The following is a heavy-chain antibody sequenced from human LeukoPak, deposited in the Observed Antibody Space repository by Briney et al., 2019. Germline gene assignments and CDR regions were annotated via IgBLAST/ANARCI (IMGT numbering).Heavy chain of an antibody. D-gene: IGHD6-6*01. J-gene: IGHJ6*03. V-gene: IGHV3-21*01. CDR2: ISSSSSYI. CDR3: ARDGYSSSSRYYYYMDV. Sequence: PGGSLRLSCAASGFTFSSYSMNWVRQAPGKGLEWVSSISSSSSYIYYADSVKGRFTISRDNAKNSLYLQMNSLRAEDTAVYYCARDGYSSSSRYYYYMDVWGKGTTVTVSS. CDR1: GFTFSSYS.